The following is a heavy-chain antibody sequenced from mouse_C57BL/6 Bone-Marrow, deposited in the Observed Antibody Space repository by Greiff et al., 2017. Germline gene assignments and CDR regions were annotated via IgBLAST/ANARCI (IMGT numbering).Heavy chain of an antibody. J-gene: IGHJ2*01. CDR1: GYTFTSYW. CDR3: TRRLRQAAYSYYFDN. Sequence: QVQLQQPGAELVRPGSSVKLSCKASGYTFTSYWMAWVKQRPGQGLEWIGNIYPSDSETHYNQQLKDQVTLTVDKSASTAYMQLSSLTSENSAVYYCTRRLRQAAYSYYFDNWGQGTTLTVSS. D-gene: IGHD3-2*01. CDR2: IYPSDSET. V-gene: IGHV1-61*01.